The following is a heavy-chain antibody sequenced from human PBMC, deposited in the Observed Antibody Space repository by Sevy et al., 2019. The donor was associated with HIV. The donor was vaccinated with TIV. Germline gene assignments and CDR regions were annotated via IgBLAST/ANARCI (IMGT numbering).Heavy chain of an antibody. Sequence: ASVKVSCKASGYTFTSYGISWVRQAPGQGLEWMGWISAYNGNTNYAQKLQGRVTMTTDTSTSTAYMELRSLRSDDTAVYYCGRGRGFGLGSYYRHPNFDYWGQGTLVTVSS. J-gene: IGHJ4*02. D-gene: IGHD3-10*01. V-gene: IGHV1-18*01. CDR2: ISAYNGNT. CDR3: GRGRGFGLGSYYRHPNFDY. CDR1: GYTFTSYG.